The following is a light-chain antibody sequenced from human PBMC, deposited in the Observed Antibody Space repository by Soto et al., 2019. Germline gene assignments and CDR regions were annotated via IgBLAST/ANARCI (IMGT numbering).Light chain of an antibody. CDR2: SAS. Sequence: DIQMTQSPSSLSASVGDRVTITCRASQDIGYFLTWYQQRPGKVPKLIIYSASSLFSGAPSRFSGSGSGTDFTLTIFNLQPDDVATYYCQKYDRAPFTFCPGTRVEIK. CDR3: QKYDRAPFT. J-gene: IGKJ3*01. V-gene: IGKV1-27*01. CDR1: QDIGYF.